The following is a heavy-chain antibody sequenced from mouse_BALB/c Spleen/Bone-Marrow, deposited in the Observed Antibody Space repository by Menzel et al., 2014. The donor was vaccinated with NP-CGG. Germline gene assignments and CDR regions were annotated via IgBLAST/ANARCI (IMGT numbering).Heavy chain of an antibody. V-gene: IGHV2-9*02. D-gene: IGHD1-1*01. Sequence: VKLVESGPGLVAPSQSLSITCTVSGFSLTSYGVHWVRQPPGKGLEWLGVIWTGGTTNYDSALMSRLSISKDNSESQVFLKMKSLQSDDTAIYYCARDYGSRHYFDCWGQGTTLTVSS. J-gene: IGHJ2*01. CDR2: IWTGGTT. CDR1: GFSLTSYG. CDR3: ARDYGSRHYFDC.